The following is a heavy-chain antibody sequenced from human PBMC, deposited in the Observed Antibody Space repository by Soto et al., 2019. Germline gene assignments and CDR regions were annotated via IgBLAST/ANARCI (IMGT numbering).Heavy chain of an antibody. V-gene: IGHV1-69*12. CDR1: GGTFRTSA. J-gene: IGHJ6*02. CDR2: IMPVFRRP. Sequence: QVQLVQSGAEVKKPGSSVKVSCKASGGTFRTSAISWVRQAPGQGLEWVGGIMPVFRRPKYAQNFQGRVTISADESTSTAYMELSSLRSDDTAVYYCAIDKDRPQLGGNYYYILDVWGQGTAVTVSS. CDR3: AIDKDRPQLGGNYYYILDV. D-gene: IGHD3-3*02.